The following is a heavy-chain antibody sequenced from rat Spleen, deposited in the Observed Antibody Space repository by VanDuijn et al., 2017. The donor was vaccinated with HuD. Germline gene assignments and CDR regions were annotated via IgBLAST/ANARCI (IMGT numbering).Heavy chain of an antibody. V-gene: IGHV2-72*01. Sequence: QVHLKESGPGLMQPSETLSLTCTVSGFSLTSNGVGWVRQPLGKGLVWMGTIWAGGSTNYNSAVQSRLSISRDTSKGQVFLKRNSLPPEHTGNYYCDRPGVCILRIITLYYVMDAWGQGASVTVSS. J-gene: IGHJ4*01. D-gene: IGHD1-6*01. CDR2: IWAGGST. CDR1: GFSLTSNG. CDR3: DRPGVCILRIITLYYVMDA.